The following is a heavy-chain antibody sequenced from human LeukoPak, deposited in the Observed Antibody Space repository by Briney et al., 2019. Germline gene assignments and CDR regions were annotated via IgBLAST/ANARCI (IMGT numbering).Heavy chain of an antibody. Sequence: LRLSCAASGFTFSSYAMSWIRQPPGKGLEWIGYIYHSGSTYYNPSLKSRVTISVDRSKNQFSLKLRSVTAADTAVYYCAGLARIRRASYDYWGQGTLVTVSS. J-gene: IGHJ4*02. CDR2: IYHSGST. V-gene: IGHV4-30-2*01. CDR3: AGLARIRRASYDY. D-gene: IGHD5-18*01. CDR1: GFTFSSYA.